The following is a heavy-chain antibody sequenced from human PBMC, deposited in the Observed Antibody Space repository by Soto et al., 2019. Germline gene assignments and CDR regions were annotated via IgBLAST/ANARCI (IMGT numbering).Heavy chain of an antibody. Sequence: EVQLVESGGGLVKPGGSLRLSCAVSGFSLTDVWMNWVRQAPGKGLEWVSRIKSKTAGGTTDYAAPVKGRFTILRDDSKNTLYLQMDSLITEDTAVYFCSHGYGQYFNSWGQGTLVTVSS. CDR1: GFSLTDVW. CDR2: IKSKTAGGTT. J-gene: IGHJ4*02. V-gene: IGHV3-15*07. CDR3: SHGYGQYFNS. D-gene: IGHD5-18*01.